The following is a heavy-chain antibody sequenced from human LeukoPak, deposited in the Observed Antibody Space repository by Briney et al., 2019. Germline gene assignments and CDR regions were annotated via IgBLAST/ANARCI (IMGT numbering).Heavy chain of an antibody. V-gene: IGHV3-7*01. J-gene: IGHJ4*02. CDR2: IKQDGSEK. D-gene: IGHD3-16*01. CDR1: GFTFSSYW. CDR3: ARGGKLDDPPAV. Sequence: GGSLRLSCVASGFTFSSYWMSWVRQAPGKGLEWVANIKQDGSEKYYVDSVKGRFTISRDNAKNSLYLQMNSLRAEDTAVYYCARGGKLDDPPAVWGQGTLVTVSS.